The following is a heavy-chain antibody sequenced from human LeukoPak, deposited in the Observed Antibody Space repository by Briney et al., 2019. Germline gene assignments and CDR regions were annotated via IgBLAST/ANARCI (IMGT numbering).Heavy chain of an antibody. CDR3: ARDLGRDITIFGVVIPNFDY. CDR1: VYTFITYY. CDR2: INPSGGST. Sequence: GASVKVSPTPSVYTFITYYMHWVRQAPGQGLERLGIINPSGGSTSYAQKFQGRVTMTRDTSTSTVYMELSSLRSEDTAVYYCARDLGRDITIFGVVIPNFDYWGQGTLVTVSS. D-gene: IGHD3-3*01. V-gene: IGHV1-46*01. J-gene: IGHJ4*02.